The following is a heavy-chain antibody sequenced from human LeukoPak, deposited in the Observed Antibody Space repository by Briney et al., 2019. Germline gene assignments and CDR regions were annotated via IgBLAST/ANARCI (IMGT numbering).Heavy chain of an antibody. CDR3: ATWAGYCWTTSCGNTFDY. Sequence: GSSVKVSCKASGGTFSNSAISWVRQAPGQGLEWMGRIIPIFATPTYAQNFQGRVTITADKSTSTAYMELSSLTSEDTALYYCATWAGYCWTTSCGNTFDYWDQGTLVTVSS. CDR2: IIPIFATP. J-gene: IGHJ4*02. V-gene: IGHV1-69*06. CDR1: GGTFSNSA. D-gene: IGHD2-2*01.